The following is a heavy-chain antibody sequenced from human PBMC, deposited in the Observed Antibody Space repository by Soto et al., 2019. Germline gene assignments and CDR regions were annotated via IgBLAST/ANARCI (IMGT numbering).Heavy chain of an antibody. CDR1: GGTFSSYT. CDR2: IIPILGIA. J-gene: IGHJ4*02. CDR3: ASEVDIVATTLGDY. V-gene: IGHV1-69*02. Sequence: QVQLVQSGAEVKKPGSSVKVSCKASGGTFSSYTISWVRQAPGQGLEWMGRIIPILGIANYAQKFQGRVTITADKSTSTAYMELSSLRSEDTAVYYCASEVDIVATTLGDYWGQGTLVTVSS. D-gene: IGHD5-12*01.